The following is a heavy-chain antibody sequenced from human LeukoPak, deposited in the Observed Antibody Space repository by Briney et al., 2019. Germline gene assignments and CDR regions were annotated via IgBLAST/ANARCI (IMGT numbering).Heavy chain of an antibody. CDR2: IYYSGST. Sequence: SETLSLTCTVSGGSISSYYWSWIRQPPGKGLEWIGYIYYSGSTNYNPSLKSRVTISVDTSKNQFSLKLSSVTAADTAVYYCARDLDGRFDYWGQGTLVTVSS. D-gene: IGHD3/OR15-3a*01. J-gene: IGHJ4*02. CDR3: ARDLDGRFDY. CDR1: GGSISSYY. V-gene: IGHV4-59*01.